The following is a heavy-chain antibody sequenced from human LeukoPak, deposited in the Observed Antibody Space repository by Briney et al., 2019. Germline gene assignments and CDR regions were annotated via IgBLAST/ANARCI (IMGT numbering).Heavy chain of an antibody. CDR1: GFTFDDYA. CDR2: ISWNSGSI. CDR3: AKVGNYYDSSGYGYFDY. Sequence: GGSLRLSCAASGFTFDDYAMHWVRQAPGKGLEWVSGISWNSGSIGYADSVKGRFTISRDNAKNSLYLQMNSLRAEDTALYYCAKVGNYYDSSGYGYFDYWGQGTLVTVSS. J-gene: IGHJ4*02. D-gene: IGHD3-22*01. V-gene: IGHV3-9*01.